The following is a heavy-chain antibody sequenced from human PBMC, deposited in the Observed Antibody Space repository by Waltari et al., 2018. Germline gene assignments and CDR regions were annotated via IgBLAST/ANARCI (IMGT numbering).Heavy chain of an antibody. V-gene: IGHV1-69*12. CDR1: GGTFSSYA. CDR2: IIPIFGTA. Sequence: QVQLVQSGAEVKKPGSSVKVSCKASGGTFSSYAISWVRQAPGQGLGWMGGIIPIFGTANYAQKFQGRVTITADESTSTAYMELSSLRSEDTAVYYCARVRDLGELPYRNYYYGMDVWGQGTTVTVSS. D-gene: IGHD3-16*02. J-gene: IGHJ6*02. CDR3: ARVRDLGELPYRNYYYGMDV.